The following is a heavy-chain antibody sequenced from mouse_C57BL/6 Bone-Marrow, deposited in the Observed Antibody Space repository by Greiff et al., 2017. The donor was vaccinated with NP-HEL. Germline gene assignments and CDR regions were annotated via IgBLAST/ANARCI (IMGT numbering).Heavy chain of an antibody. D-gene: IGHD2-3*01. CDR2: ITHSGET. J-gene: IGHJ1*03. CDR1: GFPITSGYY. V-gene: IGHV12-3*01. Sequence: VQLVESGPGLVKPSQSLFLSCSTTGFPITSGYYWFWIRQPPGKLLEWMGYITHSGETSYNPSLSIPISFTIETSTNQFFLQLNTVTTEDTAMYDCAEDYDGYWYFDVWGTGTTVTVSS. CDR3: AEDYDGYWYFDV.